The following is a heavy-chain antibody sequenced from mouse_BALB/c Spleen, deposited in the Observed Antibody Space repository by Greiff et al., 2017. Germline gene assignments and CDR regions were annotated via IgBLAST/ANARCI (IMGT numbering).Heavy chain of an antibody. CDR3: ARDWDYYGPFAY. D-gene: IGHD1-1*01. Sequence: EVMLVESGGGLVQPGGSLKLSCAASGFTFSSYGMSWVRQTPDKRLELVATINSNGGSTYYPDSVKGRFTISRDNAKNTLYLQMSSLKSEDTAMYYCARDWDYYGPFAYWGQGTLVTVSA. CDR2: INSNGGST. J-gene: IGHJ3*01. V-gene: IGHV5-6-3*01. CDR1: GFTFSSYG.